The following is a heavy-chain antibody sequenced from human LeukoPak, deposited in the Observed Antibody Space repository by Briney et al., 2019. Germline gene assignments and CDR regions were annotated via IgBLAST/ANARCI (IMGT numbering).Heavy chain of an antibody. CDR3: ARAAPHAFDI. D-gene: IGHD6-25*01. V-gene: IGHV4-30-2*01. J-gene: IGHJ3*02. CDR1: GGSISSGGYY. Sequence: SQTLSLTCTVSGGSISSGGYYWSWIRRPPGKGLEWIGYIYHSGSTYYNPSLKSRVTISVDRSKNQFSLKLSSVTAADTAVYYCARAAPHAFDIWGQGTMVTVSS. CDR2: IYHSGST.